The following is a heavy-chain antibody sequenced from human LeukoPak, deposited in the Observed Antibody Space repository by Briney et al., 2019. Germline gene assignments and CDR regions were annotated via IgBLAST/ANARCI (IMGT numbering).Heavy chain of an antibody. J-gene: IGHJ6*02. CDR3: ARHYGSGSYPGYYYYCMDV. V-gene: IGHV3-23*01. CDR2: ILDSGYST. Sequence: GGSLRLSCAVSGFTFSSYAVSWVPRAPGQGLEWVTGILDSGYSTYYANSVKGRFTISRDNARNSLYLQMNSLRAEDTAVYYCARHYGSGSYPGYYYYCMDVWGQGTTVTVSS. CDR1: GFTFSSYA. D-gene: IGHD3-10*01.